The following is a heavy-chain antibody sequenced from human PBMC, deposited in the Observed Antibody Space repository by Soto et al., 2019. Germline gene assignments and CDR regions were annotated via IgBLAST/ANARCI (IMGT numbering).Heavy chain of an antibody. D-gene: IGHD4-17*01. CDR2: IYCSGTT. Sequence: QVQLQESGPGLVKPSETLSLTCTVSGDSISHYYWSWIRQPPGKGLEWIGNIYCSGTTNYNPSLTSRVTISVDTSQNQFSLTLSSVTAAYPAVYYCARHYGDDYGDLNDAFDVWCQGTMVTVSS. CDR3: ARHYGDDYGDLNDAFDV. V-gene: IGHV4-59*08. CDR1: GDSISHYY. J-gene: IGHJ3*01.